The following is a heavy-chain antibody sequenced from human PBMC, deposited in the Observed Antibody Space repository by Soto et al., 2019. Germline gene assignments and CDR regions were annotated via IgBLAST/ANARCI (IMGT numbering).Heavy chain of an antibody. V-gene: IGHV4-31*03. CDR1: GGSISSGGYY. CDR2: IYYSGST. CDR3: ARDRRAYYATHV. Sequence: PSETLSLTCTVSGGSISSGGYYWSWIRQHPGKGLEWIGYIYYSGSTYYNPSLKSRVTISVDTSKNQFSLKLSSVTAADTAVYYCARDRRAYYATHVWGQGTTVTLSS. J-gene: IGHJ6*02.